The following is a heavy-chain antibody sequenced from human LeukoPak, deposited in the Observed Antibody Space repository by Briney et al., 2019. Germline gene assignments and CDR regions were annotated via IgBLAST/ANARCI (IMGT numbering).Heavy chain of an antibody. Sequence: ASVKVSCKASGYTFTSYGISWVRQAPGQGLEWMGWISAYNGNTNYAQKLQGRVTMTTDTSTSTAYMELRSLRSDDTAVYYCARGSKPNYYGSGSYLYWGQGTLVTASS. D-gene: IGHD3-10*01. CDR1: GYTFTSYG. CDR3: ARGSKPNYYGSGSYLY. V-gene: IGHV1-18*04. J-gene: IGHJ4*02. CDR2: ISAYNGNT.